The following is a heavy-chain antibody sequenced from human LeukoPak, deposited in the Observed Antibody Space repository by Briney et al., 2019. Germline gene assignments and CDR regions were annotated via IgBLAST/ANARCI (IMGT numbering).Heavy chain of an antibody. CDR3: ARAWSGPESNWFDP. Sequence: GESLKISCKGSGYSFTSYWIGWVRRMPGKGLEWMGIIYPGDSDTRYSPSFQGQVTISADKSISTAYLQWSSLEASDTAMYYCARAWSGPESNWFDPWGQGTLVPVSS. J-gene: IGHJ5*02. D-gene: IGHD3-3*01. CDR1: GYSFTSYW. CDR2: IYPGDSDT. V-gene: IGHV5-51*01.